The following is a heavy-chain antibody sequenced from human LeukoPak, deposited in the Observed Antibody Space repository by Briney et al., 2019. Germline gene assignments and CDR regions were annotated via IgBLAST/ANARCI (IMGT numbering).Heavy chain of an antibody. CDR2: IYPGDSDT. D-gene: IGHD6-19*01. CDR3: ARHAPGGEEQWLVLGY. CDR1: GYSFTSYW. Sequence: GESLKISCKGSGYSFTSYWIGWGRQMPGKGLGGVGIIYPGDSDTRYSPSFQGQVTISADKSISTAYLQWSSLKASDTAMYYCARHAPGGEEQWLVLGYWGQGTLVTVSS. J-gene: IGHJ4*02. V-gene: IGHV5-51*01.